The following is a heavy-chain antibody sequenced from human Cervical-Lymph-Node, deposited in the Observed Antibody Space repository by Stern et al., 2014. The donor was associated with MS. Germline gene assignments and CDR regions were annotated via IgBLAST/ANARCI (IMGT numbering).Heavy chain of an antibody. D-gene: IGHD1-1*01. V-gene: IGHV2-5*02. CDR2: IYWDDDK. Sequence: ESGPTLVKPTQTLTLTCTFSGFSLSTSGVGVGWIRQPPGKALEWLALIYWDDDKRYSPSLESRLTITKDTSKNLVFLTMTNMDPVDTATYYCAHLTTATAIEYWGQGTLVTVSS. J-gene: IGHJ4*02. CDR3: AHLTTATAIEY. CDR1: GFSLSTSGVG.